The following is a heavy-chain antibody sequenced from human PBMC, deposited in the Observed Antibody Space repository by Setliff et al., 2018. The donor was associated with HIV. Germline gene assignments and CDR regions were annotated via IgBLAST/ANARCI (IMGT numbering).Heavy chain of an antibody. V-gene: IGHV3-48*03. J-gene: IGHJ4*02. CDR1: GFTFSSYE. Sequence: GGSLRLSCAASGFTFSSYEMNWVRQAPGKGLEWVSCISSSGSTIYYADSVKGRFITFRDYAKNSLYLQMNSLRAEDTAVYYCARESYNYGYNDWGQGTLVTAPQ. D-gene: IGHD5-18*01. CDR2: ISSSGSTI. CDR3: ARESYNYGYND.